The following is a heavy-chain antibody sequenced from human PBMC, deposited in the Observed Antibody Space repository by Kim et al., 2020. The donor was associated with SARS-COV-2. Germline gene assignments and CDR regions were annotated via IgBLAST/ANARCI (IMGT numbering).Heavy chain of an antibody. CDR2: ISSTRSYI. CDR3: ARARVSFGGVIVKVGYMDV. V-gene: IGHV3-21*01. D-gene: IGHD3-16*02. J-gene: IGHJ6*03. Sequence: GGSLRLSCAASGFAFSNYSMNWVRQAPGRGLEWVSSISSTRSYIYYADSLKGRFTISRDNAKNSLYIQMNSLRAEDTAVYYCARARVSFGGVIVKVGYMDVWGKCNTVTVSS. CDR1: GFAFSNYS.